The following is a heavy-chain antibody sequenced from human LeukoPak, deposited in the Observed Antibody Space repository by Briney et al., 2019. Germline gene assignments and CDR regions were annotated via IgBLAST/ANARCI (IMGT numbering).Heavy chain of an antibody. CDR2: IYYSGNT. CDR3: ARQEYDSSGYYSLNYFDY. Sequence: PSETLSLTCTVSGGSISSSSFYWGWIRQPPGRGLEWIGSIYYSGNTYYNPSLKSRVTISVDTSKNQFSLQLSSVTAADTAVYYCARQEYDSSGYYSLNYFDYWGQGTLVTVSS. D-gene: IGHD3-22*01. CDR1: GGSISSSSFY. V-gene: IGHV4-39*01. J-gene: IGHJ4*02.